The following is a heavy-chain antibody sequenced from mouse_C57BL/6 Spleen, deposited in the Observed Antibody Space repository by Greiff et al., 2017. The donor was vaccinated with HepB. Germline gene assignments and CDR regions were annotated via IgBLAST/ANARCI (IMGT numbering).Heavy chain of an antibody. CDR1: GYTFTSYW. CDR3: ARVITTVVAPAMDY. J-gene: IGHJ4*01. Sequence: VQLQQPGAELVKPGASVKLSCKASGYTFTSYWMHWVKQRPGQGLEWIGMIHPNSGSTNYNEKFKSKATLTVDKSSSTAYMQLSSLTSEDSAVYYCARVITTVVAPAMDYWGQGTSVTVSS. CDR2: IHPNSGST. V-gene: IGHV1-64*01. D-gene: IGHD1-1*01.